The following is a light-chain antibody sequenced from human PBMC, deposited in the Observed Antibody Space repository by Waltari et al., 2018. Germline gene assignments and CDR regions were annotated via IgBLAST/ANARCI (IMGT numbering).Light chain of an antibody. V-gene: IGKV1-33*01. Sequence: DIQVTQSPSSLSASVGDSVTITCQAIQDISHYLNWYQQRPGKAPKVLIYDATLLKIGVPSRFSGSGSGTDFTFAITSLQPEDAATYYCQHFDNLLFTFGQGTKLEI. CDR2: DAT. CDR1: QDISHY. J-gene: IGKJ2*01. CDR3: QHFDNLLFT.